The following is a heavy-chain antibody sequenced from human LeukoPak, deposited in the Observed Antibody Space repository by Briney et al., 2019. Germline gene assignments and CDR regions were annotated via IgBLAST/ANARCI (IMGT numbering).Heavy chain of an antibody. Sequence: ASVKVSCKASGYTFTSYGISWVRQAPGQGLEWMGWISAYNGNTNYAQRLQGRVTMTTDTSTSTAYMELRSLRSDDTAVYYCARRLLFGGGDYYSQNYMDVGGKGPTVTVSS. CDR3: ARRLLFGGGDYYSQNYMDV. J-gene: IGHJ6*03. CDR2: ISAYNGNT. V-gene: IGHV1-18*01. D-gene: IGHD2-2*01. CDR1: GYTFTSYG.